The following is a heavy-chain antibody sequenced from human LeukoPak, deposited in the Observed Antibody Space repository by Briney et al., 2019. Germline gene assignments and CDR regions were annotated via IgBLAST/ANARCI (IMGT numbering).Heavy chain of an antibody. CDR2: INPNSGGT. CDR3: ARGGKRAAAGSLELDP. Sequence: ASVKVSCKASGYTFTGYYMHWVRQAPGQGLEWMGWINPNSGGTNYAQKFQGWVTMTRDTSISTAYMELSRLRSDDTAVYYCARGGKRAAAGSLELDPWGQGTLVTVSS. V-gene: IGHV1-2*04. D-gene: IGHD6-13*01. CDR1: GYTFTGYY. J-gene: IGHJ5*02.